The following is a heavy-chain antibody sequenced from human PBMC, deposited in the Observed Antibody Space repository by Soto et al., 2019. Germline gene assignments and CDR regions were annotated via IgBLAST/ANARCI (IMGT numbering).Heavy chain of an antibody. CDR3: ARLHHCSSTSCYPEVYYYMDV. CDR2: IYYSGST. V-gene: IGHV4-59*08. CDR1: GGSISSYY. Sequence: SETLSLTCTVSGGSISSYYWSWIRQPPGKGLEWIGYIYYSGSTNYNPSLKSRVTISVDTSKNQFSLKLSSVTAADTAVYYCARLHHCSSTSCYPEVYYYMDVWGKGTTVTVSS. J-gene: IGHJ6*03. D-gene: IGHD2-2*01.